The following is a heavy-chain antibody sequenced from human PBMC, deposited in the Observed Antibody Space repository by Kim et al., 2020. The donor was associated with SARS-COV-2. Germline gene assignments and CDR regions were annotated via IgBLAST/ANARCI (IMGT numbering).Heavy chain of an antibody. CDR2: FDPEDGYT. J-gene: IGHJ5*02. Sequence: ASVKVSCKVSGYSLTEVSMHWVRQAPGEGLEWMGGFDPEDGYTIYAQGFQGRVTMTEDTSTDTAYMELSSLRSEDTAVYYCATSYNQKTTLLNWFDPWGQGTLVTVSS. CDR3: ATSYNQKTTLLNWFDP. D-gene: IGHD1-7*01. CDR1: GYSLTEVS. V-gene: IGHV1-24*01.